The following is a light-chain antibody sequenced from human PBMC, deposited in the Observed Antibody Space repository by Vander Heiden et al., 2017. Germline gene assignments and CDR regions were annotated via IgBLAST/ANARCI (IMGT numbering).Light chain of an antibody. V-gene: IGKV3-11*01. CDR1: QSVSRY. CDR3: QHRKNWPLA. J-gene: IGKJ4*01. Sequence: EIVLTQTPATLSLSPGERATLSCRASQSVSRYLGWYQQKPGQAPRLLIYDAYNRATGIPARFSGSGSGTDFTLTISSLEPEDFAVYYCQHRKNWPLAFGGGTKVESK. CDR2: DAY.